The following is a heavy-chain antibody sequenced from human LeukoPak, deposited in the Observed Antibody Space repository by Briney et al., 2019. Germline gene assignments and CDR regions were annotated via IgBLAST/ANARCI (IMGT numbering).Heavy chain of an antibody. V-gene: IGHV1-2*02. Sequence: ASMKVSCKSSGFTFTDHYIHWVRQGPGQGLEWMGYIGPHSTFTSSPQEFQGRVTMTRDASMSTAYMELTRLTSDDTAVYYCVREGEGPLSKDFDYWGQGTLVTVSS. J-gene: IGHJ4*02. D-gene: IGHD2/OR15-2a*01. CDR1: GFTFTDHY. CDR3: VREGEGPLSKDFDY. CDR2: IGPHSTFT.